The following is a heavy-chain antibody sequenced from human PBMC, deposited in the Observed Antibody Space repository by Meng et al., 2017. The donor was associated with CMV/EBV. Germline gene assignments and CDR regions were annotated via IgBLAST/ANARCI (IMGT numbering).Heavy chain of an antibody. J-gene: IGHJ6*02. CDR2: IDWDDDK. CDR3: ARMGYYYGMDV. V-gene: IGHV2-70D*14. CDR1: GFSLSTSGRR. Sequence: SGPTLVNPTQTLTLTYPCSGFSLSTSGRRVSWIRQPQGKALEWLARIDWDDDKFYSTSLKTRLTISKDTSNNQVVLTMTNMDPVDTATYYCARMGYYYGMDVWGQGTTVTVSS.